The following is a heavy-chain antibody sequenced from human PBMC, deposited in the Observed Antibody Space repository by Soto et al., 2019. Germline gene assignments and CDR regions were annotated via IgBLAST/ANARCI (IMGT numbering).Heavy chain of an antibody. D-gene: IGHD6-13*01. V-gene: IGHV5-51*01. CDR1: GYSVSSYW. Sequence: GESLKISCKASGYSVSSYWIGWVRQLPGKGLEWMGIIYPSGSDTRYSPSFRGQVIISADRSISTAYLQWSSLKASDTGTYYCARRVGSSWRYFDSWGQGTLVTVSS. CDR3: ARRVGSSWRYFDS. J-gene: IGHJ4*02. CDR2: IYPSGSDT.